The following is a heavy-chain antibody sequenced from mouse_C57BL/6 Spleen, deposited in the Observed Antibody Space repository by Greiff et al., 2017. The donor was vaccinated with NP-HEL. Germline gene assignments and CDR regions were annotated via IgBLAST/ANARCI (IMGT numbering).Heavy chain of an antibody. CDR2: IWSGGST. V-gene: IGHV2-2*01. J-gene: IGHJ2*01. CDR3: ARKSNFYFDY. Sequence: VQVVESGPGLVQPSQSLSITCTVPGFSLTSYGVHWVRQSPGKGLEWLGVIWSGGSTDYNAAFISRLSLSKDNSKSQVFFKMNSLQADDTAIYYCARKSNFYFDYWGQGTTRTDSS. CDR1: GFSLTSYG. D-gene: IGHD2-5*01.